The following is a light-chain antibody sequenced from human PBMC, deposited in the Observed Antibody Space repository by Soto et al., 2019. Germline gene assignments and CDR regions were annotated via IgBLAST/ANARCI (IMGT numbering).Light chain of an antibody. CDR1: SSVVGGYNY. CDR2: DVS. J-gene: IGLJ1*01. CDR3: CSYAGSYTYV. V-gene: IGLV2-11*01. Sequence: QSVLTQPRSVSGSPGQAGTISCTGTSSVVGGYNYVSWYQQHPGKAPKLMIYDVSKRPSGVPDRCSGSKSGNTASLTISGLQAEDEADYYCCSYAGSYTYVFATATKATVL.